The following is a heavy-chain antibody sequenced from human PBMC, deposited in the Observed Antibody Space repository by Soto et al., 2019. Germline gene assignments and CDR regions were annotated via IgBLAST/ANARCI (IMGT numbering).Heavy chain of an antibody. CDR1: GFTFNIYA. J-gene: IGHJ4*02. D-gene: IGHD3-9*01. Sequence: GGSLRLSCAASGFTFNIYAMSWVRQAPGKGLEWVSSISGSGDTHYADSVKGRFPVSRDNSKNTLYLQMNSLRAEDTAVYYCAKDPYYDILTGYPHFDSWGQGTLVTVSS. CDR2: ISGSGDT. CDR3: AKDPYYDILTGYPHFDS. V-gene: IGHV3-23*01.